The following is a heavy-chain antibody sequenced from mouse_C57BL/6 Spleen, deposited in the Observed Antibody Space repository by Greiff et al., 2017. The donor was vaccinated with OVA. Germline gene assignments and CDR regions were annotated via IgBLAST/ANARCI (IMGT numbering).Heavy chain of an antibody. CDR2: INPNYGTT. D-gene: IGHD1-1*01. V-gene: IGHV1-39*01. Sequence: VQLQQSGPELVKPGASVKISCKASGYSFTDYNMNWVKQSNGKSLEWIGVINPNYGTTSYNQKFKGKATLTVAQSSSTAYMQLLSPEYEDTADYYSTRGVVTKVAWMAYWGQGTLVTVSA. CDR1: GYSFTDYN. CDR3: TRGVVTKVAWMAY. J-gene: IGHJ3*01.